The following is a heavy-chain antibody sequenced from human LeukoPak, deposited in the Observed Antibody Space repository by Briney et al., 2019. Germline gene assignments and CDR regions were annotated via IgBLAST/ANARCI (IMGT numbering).Heavy chain of an antibody. CDR2: ISNCNGNT. CDR1: GYTFTSYG. CDR3: ARAGITTEIDN. J-gene: IGHJ4*02. V-gene: IGHV1-18*01. D-gene: IGHD6-19*01. Sequence: ASVKVSCKASGYTFTSYGISWVRQAPGQGLEWMGLISNCNGNTNYAQKLQGRVTMTTDTSTSTAYMELRRLRSDDTALYYCARAGITTEIDNWGEGTLVTVSS.